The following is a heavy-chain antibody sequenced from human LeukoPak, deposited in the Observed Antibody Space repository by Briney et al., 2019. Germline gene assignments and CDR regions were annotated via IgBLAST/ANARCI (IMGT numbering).Heavy chain of an antibody. CDR1: GGTFSSYA. D-gene: IGHD3-3*01. Sequence: SVKVSCKASGGTFSSYAISWVRQAPGQGLEWMGGIIPIFGTANYAQKLQGRVTMTTDTSTSTAYMELRSLRSDDTAVYYCARGHRYYDFWSGTDQFDYWGQGTLVTVSS. CDR2: IIPIFGTA. J-gene: IGHJ4*02. CDR3: ARGHRYYDFWSGTDQFDY. V-gene: IGHV1-69*05.